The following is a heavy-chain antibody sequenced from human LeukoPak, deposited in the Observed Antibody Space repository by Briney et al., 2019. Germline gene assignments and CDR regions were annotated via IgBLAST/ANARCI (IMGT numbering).Heavy chain of an antibody. CDR3: ARVRAGYSSGWIGVDC. D-gene: IGHD6-19*01. V-gene: IGHV3-30-3*01. CDR2: ISYDGSNK. J-gene: IGHJ4*02. Sequence: PGRSLRLSCAASGFTFSSYAMHWVRQAPGKGLEWVAVISYDGSNKYYADSVKGRFTISRDNSKNTLYLQVNSLRAEDTAVYYCARVRAGYSSGWIGVDCWGQGTLVTASS. CDR1: GFTFSSYA.